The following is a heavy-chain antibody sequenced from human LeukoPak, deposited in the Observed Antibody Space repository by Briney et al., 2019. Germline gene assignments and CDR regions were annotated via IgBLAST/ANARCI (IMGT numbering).Heavy chain of an antibody. CDR3: ATDRGYYGSGTLYYYYMDV. CDR1: GGSISSYY. Sequence: SETLSLTCTVSGGSISSYYWSWIRQPPGKGLEWIGYIYYSGSTNYNPSLKSRVTISVDTSKNQFSLKLSSVTAAYTALYYCATDRGYYGSGTLYYYYMDVWGKGTTVTVSS. CDR2: IYYSGST. J-gene: IGHJ6*03. D-gene: IGHD3-10*01. V-gene: IGHV4-59*08.